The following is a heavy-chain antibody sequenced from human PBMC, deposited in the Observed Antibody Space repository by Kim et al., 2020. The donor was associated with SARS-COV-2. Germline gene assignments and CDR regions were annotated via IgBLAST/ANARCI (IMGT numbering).Heavy chain of an antibody. CDR3: AIIPYYYDSSGLFDY. J-gene: IGHJ4*02. V-gene: IGHV3-48*02. D-gene: IGHD3-22*01. CDR2: ISSSSSTI. CDR1: GFTFSSYS. Sequence: GGSLRLSCAASGFTFSSYSMNWVRQAPGKGLEWVSYISSSSSTIYYADSVKGRFTISRDNAKNSLYLQMNSLRDEDTAVYYCAIIPYYYDSSGLFDYWGQGTLVTVSS.